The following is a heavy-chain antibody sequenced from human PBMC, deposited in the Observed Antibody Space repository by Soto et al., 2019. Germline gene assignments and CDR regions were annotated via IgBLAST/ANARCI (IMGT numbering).Heavy chain of an antibody. Sequence: GGSLRLSCAASGFTFSSYAMSWVRQAPGKGLEWVSAISGSSSYIYYADSVKGRFTISRDNAKNSLYLQMNSLRAEDTAVYYCARDATVTTVFGMDVWGQGTTVTVSS. CDR3: ARDATVTTVFGMDV. D-gene: IGHD4-17*01. V-gene: IGHV3-21*01. J-gene: IGHJ6*02. CDR1: GFTFSSYA. CDR2: ISGSSSYI.